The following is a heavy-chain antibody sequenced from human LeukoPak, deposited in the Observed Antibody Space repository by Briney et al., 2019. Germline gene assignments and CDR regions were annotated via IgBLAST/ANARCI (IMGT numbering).Heavy chain of an antibody. J-gene: IGHJ1*01. Sequence: PSETLSLTCTVSGGSISSYYWSWIRQPPGKGLEWIGYIYYSGSTSYNPSLKSRVTISVDTSKNQFSLKLSSVTAADTAVYYCALGTVTTYSEYFQHWGQGTLVTVSS. D-gene: IGHD4-11*01. V-gene: IGHV4-59*08. CDR1: GGSISSYY. CDR2: IYYSGST. CDR3: ALGTVTTYSEYFQH.